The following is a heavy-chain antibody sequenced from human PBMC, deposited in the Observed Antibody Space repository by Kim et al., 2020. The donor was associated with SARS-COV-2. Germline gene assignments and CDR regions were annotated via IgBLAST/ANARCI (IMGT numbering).Heavy chain of an antibody. Sequence: SETLSLTCAVYGGSFSGYYWSWIRQPPGKGLEWIGEINHSGSTNYNPSLKSRVTISVDTSKNQFSLKLSSVTAADTAVYYCARGMLVQQWLVRGYYFDYWGQGTLVTVSS. V-gene: IGHV4-34*01. D-gene: IGHD6-19*01. CDR1: GGSFSGYY. J-gene: IGHJ4*02. CDR2: INHSGST. CDR3: ARGMLVQQWLVRGYYFDY.